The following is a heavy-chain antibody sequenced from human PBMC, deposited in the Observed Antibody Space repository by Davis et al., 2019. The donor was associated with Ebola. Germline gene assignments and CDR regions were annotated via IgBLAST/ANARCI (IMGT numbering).Heavy chain of an antibody. CDR1: GFTFSSNS. J-gene: IGHJ4*02. V-gene: IGHV3-15*01. D-gene: IGHD6-19*01. Sequence: GESLKISCAASGFTFSSNSMNWVRQAPGKGLEWVGRIKTNADGGTVAYSAPVRGRFTISRDDAEQTLYLQMNSLRAEDTAVYYCATTPQYSSGQNKPFDYWGQGTLVTVSS. CDR3: ATTPQYSSGQNKPFDY. CDR2: IKTNADGGTV.